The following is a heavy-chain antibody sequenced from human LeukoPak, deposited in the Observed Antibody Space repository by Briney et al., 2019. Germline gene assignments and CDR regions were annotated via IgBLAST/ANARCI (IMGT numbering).Heavy chain of an antibody. V-gene: IGHV3-66*03. CDR1: GFTVSGNY. Sequence: GGSLRLSCAASGFTVSGNYMSWVRQAPGKGLEWVSVIYSSDNTYYIDSVKGRFTISRDNSKNTLYLQMNSLRAEDTAVYYCAKDRRGGSYYAATLDIWGQGTMVTVSS. CDR2: IYSSDNT. CDR3: AKDRRGGSYYAATLDI. D-gene: IGHD1-26*01. J-gene: IGHJ3*02.